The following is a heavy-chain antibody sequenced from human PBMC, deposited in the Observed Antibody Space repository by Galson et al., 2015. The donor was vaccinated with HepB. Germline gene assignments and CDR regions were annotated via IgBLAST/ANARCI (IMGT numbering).Heavy chain of an antibody. CDR3: ARGPQLKAFDI. Sequence: SLRLSCAASAFTFSSYWMSWVRQAPGKGLEWVANIKQDGSEKYYVDSVKGRFTISRDNAKNSLYLQMNSLRAEDTAVYYCARGPQLKAFDIWGQGTMVTVSS. J-gene: IGHJ3*02. CDR1: AFTFSSYW. V-gene: IGHV3-7*03. CDR2: IKQDGSEK. D-gene: IGHD3-10*01.